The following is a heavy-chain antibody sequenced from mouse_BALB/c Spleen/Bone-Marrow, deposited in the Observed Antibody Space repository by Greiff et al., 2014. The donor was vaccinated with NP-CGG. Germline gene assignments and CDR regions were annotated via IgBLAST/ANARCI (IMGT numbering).Heavy chain of an antibody. D-gene: IGHD2-3*01. J-gene: IGHJ3*01. CDR3: ARNGYYGWIAY. CDR1: VVDISRYW. CDR2: INPDSRTI. V-gene: IGHV4-1*02. Sequence: PAPVVDISRYWMTWVRQAPGKGLEWIGEINPDSRTINYTPSLKDKFIISRDNAKNTLYLQMSKVRSEDTALYYCARNGYYGWIAYWGQGTLVTVSA.